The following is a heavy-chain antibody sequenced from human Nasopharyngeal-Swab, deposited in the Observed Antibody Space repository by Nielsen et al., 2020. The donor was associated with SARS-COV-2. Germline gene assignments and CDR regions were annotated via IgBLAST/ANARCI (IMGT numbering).Heavy chain of an antibody. D-gene: IGHD3-22*01. J-gene: IGHJ5*02. V-gene: IGHV4-34*01. CDR3: ARDRFSSGKDP. Sequence: RQAPGKGLEWIGEINHSGSTNYNPSLKSRVTISVDTSKNQFSLKLSSVTAADTAVYYCARDRFSSGKDPWGQGTLVTVS. CDR2: INHSGST.